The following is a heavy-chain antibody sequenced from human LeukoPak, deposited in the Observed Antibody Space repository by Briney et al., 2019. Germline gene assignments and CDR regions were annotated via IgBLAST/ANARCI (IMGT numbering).Heavy chain of an antibody. D-gene: IGHD2-15*01. CDR3: ARSNLGYCSGDSCYWNWFDS. Sequence: SETLSLTCAVYGGSFSAYYWSWIRQPPGKGLEWIGEISHSGSTNYNPSLKSRVTISVDTSKNQFSLNLTSVTAADTAVYFCARSNLGYCSGDSCYWNWFDSWGQGTLVTVSS. V-gene: IGHV4-34*01. CDR1: GGSFSAYY. J-gene: IGHJ5*01. CDR2: ISHSGST.